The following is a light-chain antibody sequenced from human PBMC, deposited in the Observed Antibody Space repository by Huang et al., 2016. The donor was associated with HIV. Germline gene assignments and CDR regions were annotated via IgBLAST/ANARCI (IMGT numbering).Light chain of an antibody. CDR1: QSVYSSSTSKDH. J-gene: IGKJ1*01. Sequence: DIIMTQSPDSLAVSLGERATLNCRSSQSVYSSSTSKDHMAWFQQKPGQPPRLLLFWASTREAGVPDRFSGSGSGTHFTLTIANLEAEDAAIYYCQQYYSSPQTFGQGTRVEVK. V-gene: IGKV4-1*01. CDR2: WAS. CDR3: QQYYSSPQT.